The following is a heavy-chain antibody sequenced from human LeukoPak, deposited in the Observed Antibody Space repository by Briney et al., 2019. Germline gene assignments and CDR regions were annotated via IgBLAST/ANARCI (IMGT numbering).Heavy chain of an antibody. J-gene: IGHJ4*02. D-gene: IGHD3-10*01. Sequence: ASVKVSCKASGYTFTSYAMNWVRQVPGQGLEWMGWINTNTGNPTYAQGFTGRFVFSLDTSVSTAYLQISSLKAEDTAVYYCARGPPYYYGSGSYFSYWGQGTLVTVSS. CDR2: INTNTGNP. V-gene: IGHV7-4-1*02. CDR1: GYTFTSYA. CDR3: ARGPPYYYGSGSYFSY.